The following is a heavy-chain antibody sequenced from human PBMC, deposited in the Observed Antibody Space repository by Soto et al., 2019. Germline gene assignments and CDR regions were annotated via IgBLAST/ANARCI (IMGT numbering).Heavy chain of an antibody. Sequence: KASYTLYLTCIVSVESISSSSYYWAWIRHPPGKGLEWIGSIYYSGRTYYNPSFKSRVTISIDTSKNQFSLKLSSVTATDTAVYYCARQRTTVVTQAYFDHWGQGALVTVSS. CDR3: ARQRTTVVTQAYFDH. CDR2: IYYSGRT. CDR1: VESISSSSYY. J-gene: IGHJ4*02. D-gene: IGHD2-21*02. V-gene: IGHV4-39*01.